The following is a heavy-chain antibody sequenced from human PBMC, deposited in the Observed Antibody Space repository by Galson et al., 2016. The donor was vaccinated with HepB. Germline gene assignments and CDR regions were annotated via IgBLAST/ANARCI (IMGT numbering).Heavy chain of an antibody. CDR1: GFSFRSNT. J-gene: IGHJ6*02. D-gene: IGHD3-22*01. V-gene: IGHV3-21*01. CDR3: ARWTSLLEDCSGYSCYYGMDV. CDR2: ISSSSSHI. Sequence: SLRLSCAASGFSFRSNTMIWVRQAPGKGLEWVSSISSSSSHIYYADSVKGRFTISRDNVKNSHYLQMNSLRADDTAVYYCARWTSLLEDCSGYSCYYGMDVWGQGTTVTVSS.